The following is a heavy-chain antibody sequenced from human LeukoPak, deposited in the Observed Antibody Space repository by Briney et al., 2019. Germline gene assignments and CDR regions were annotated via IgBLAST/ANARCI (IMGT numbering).Heavy chain of an antibody. CDR2: ISYDGSNK. CDR1: GFTFSSYG. D-gene: IGHD4-17*01. Sequence: GGSLRLSCAASGFTFSSYGMHWVRQAPGKGLEYVAVISYDGSNKYYADSAKGRFTISRDNSKNTLFLQMNSLGTEETAVFYCAKSYGDDGAFDIWGQGTRVTVSS. CDR3: AKSYGDDGAFDI. J-gene: IGHJ3*02. V-gene: IGHV3-30*18.